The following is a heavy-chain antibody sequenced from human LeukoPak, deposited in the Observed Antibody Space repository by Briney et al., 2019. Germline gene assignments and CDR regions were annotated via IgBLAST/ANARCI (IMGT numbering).Heavy chain of an antibody. CDR3: ARSTHYYDSTYTLAFDI. J-gene: IGHJ3*02. CDR2: ISSSSSYI. Sequence: GGSLRLSCAASGVTLSSYAMSWARQAPGKGLEWVSSISSSSSYIYYADSVKGRFTISRDNAKNSLYLQMNSLRAEDTAVYYCARSTHYYDSTYTLAFDIWGQGTMVTVSS. V-gene: IGHV3-21*01. D-gene: IGHD3-22*01. CDR1: GVTLSSYA.